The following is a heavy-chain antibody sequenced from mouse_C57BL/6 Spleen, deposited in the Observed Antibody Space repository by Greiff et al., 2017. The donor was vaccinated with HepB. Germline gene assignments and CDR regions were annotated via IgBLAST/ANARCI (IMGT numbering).Heavy chain of an antibody. Sequence: EVKLMESGPELVKPGASVKMSCKASGYTFTDYNMHWVKQSHGKSLEWIGYINPNNGGTSYNQKFKGKATLTVNKSSSTAYMELRSLTSEDSAVYYCAREEDDGYAMDYWGQGTSVTVSS. V-gene: IGHV1-22*01. J-gene: IGHJ4*01. D-gene: IGHD2-3*01. CDR1: GYTFTDYN. CDR3: AREEDDGYAMDY. CDR2: INPNNGGT.